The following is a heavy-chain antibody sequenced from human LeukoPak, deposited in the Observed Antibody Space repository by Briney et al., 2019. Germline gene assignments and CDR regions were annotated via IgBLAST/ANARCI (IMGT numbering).Heavy chain of an antibody. V-gene: IGHV3-48*01. Sequence: GGPLRLSCAASGFTFSSYSMSWVRQAPGKGLEWVSYISSSSSTIYYADSVKGRFTISRDNAKNSLYLQMNSLRAEDTAVYYCARKGLELWSQAATGDYNWFDPWGQGTLVTVSS. CDR3: ARKGLELWSQAATGDYNWFDP. CDR1: GFTFSSYS. J-gene: IGHJ5*02. D-gene: IGHD5-18*01. CDR2: ISSSSSTI.